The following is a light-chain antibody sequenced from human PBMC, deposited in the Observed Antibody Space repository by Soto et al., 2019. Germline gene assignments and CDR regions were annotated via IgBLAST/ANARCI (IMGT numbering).Light chain of an antibody. J-gene: IGLJ2*01. CDR3: AAWDDSLSGL. CDR2: RNN. CDR1: SCNIGSNY. Sequence: QPVLTQPPSASGTPGQRVTISCSGSSCNIGSNYVYWYQQLPGTAPKLLIYRNNQRPSGVPDRFSGSKSGTSASLAISGLRSEDEADYYCAAWDDSLSGLFGGGTKLTVL. V-gene: IGLV1-47*01.